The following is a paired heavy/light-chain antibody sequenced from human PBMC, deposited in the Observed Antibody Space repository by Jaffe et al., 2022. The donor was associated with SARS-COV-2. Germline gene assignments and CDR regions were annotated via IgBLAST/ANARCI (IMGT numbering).Light chain of an antibody. CDR2: ANN. V-gene: IGLV1-40*01. CDR3: QSYDSTLSGSV. J-gene: IGLJ2*01. Sequence: QSVLTQPPSVSGAPGQSVTISCTGSSSNIGAGYDVHWYQHLPGTAPKLLIYANNIRPSGVPDRISGSKSGTSASLAIVGLQAEDEADYYCQSYDSTLSGSVFGGGTKLTVL. CDR1: SSNIGAGYD.
Heavy chain of an antibody. J-gene: IGHJ4*02. D-gene: IGHD3-22*01. CDR2: INNYNGYI. CDR1: ADTFSNHG. Sequence: QVQLVQSGSEVKKPGASVKVSCKASADTFSNHGVTWVRQAPGQGLEWMGWINNYNGYINYAQKVQGRVTMTTDTSTDTAYMELRSLSSDDSAVYYCARTTYHYDSSGPGYLDYWGQGTLVTVSS. V-gene: IGHV1-18*01. CDR3: ARTTYHYDSSGPGYLDY.